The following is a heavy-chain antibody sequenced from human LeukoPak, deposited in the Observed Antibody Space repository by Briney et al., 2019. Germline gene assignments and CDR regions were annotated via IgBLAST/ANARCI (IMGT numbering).Heavy chain of an antibody. D-gene: IGHD4-11*01. CDR1: GYTFICYY. CDR3: TRGPSTSVTNRNYFDY. V-gene: IGHV1-2*02. J-gene: IGHJ4*02. CDR2: INPNSGGT. Sequence: ASVKVSCKASGYTFICYYIHWVRQAPGQGLEWMGWINPNSGGTTYAQKFQGRVTMTRDTSISTAYMELSRLRSDDTAVYYCTRGPSTSVTNRNYFDYWGQGTLVTVS.